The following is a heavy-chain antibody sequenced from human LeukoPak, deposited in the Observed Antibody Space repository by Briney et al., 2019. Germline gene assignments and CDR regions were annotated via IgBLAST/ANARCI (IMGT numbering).Heavy chain of an antibody. J-gene: IGHJ4*02. CDR1: GYTFSMNV. Sequence: ASVKVSCKTSGYTFSMNVIHWMCQAPGQRLEWMGWINTGTGKTKYSQKFQGRLSITRDTSANTTSMELSSLRSEDTAVFYCARDKRSSPYYLFDYWGQGTLVTVS. D-gene: IGHD1-26*01. CDR2: INTGTGKT. CDR3: ARDKRSSPYYLFDY. V-gene: IGHV1-3*04.